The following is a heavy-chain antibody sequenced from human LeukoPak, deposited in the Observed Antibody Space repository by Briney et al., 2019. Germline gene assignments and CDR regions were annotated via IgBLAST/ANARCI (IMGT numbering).Heavy chain of an antibody. V-gene: IGHV1-8*01. Sequence: ASVKVSCQASGYTFTSYDINWVGQATGQGLAWMGWMNPNSGNTGYAQKFQGRVTMTRNTSISTAYMELSSLRSEDTAVYYCARSVRIGTYYYYYGMDVWGQGTTVTVSS. CDR2: MNPNSGNT. J-gene: IGHJ6*02. CDR1: GYTFTSYD. CDR3: ARSVRIGTYYYYYGMDV. D-gene: IGHD3-10*02.